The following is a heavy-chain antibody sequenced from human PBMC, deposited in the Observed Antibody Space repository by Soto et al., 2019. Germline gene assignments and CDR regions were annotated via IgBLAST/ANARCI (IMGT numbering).Heavy chain of an antibody. CDR1: GYTFTSYA. CDR3: ARSGGPRPLNDAFDI. V-gene: IGHV1-3*01. J-gene: IGHJ3*02. D-gene: IGHD3-16*01. Sequence: ASVKVSCQASGYTFTSYAMHWVRQAPGQRLEWMGWINAGNGNTKYSQKFQGRVTITRDTSASTAYMELSSLRSEDTAVYYCARSGGPRPLNDAFDIWGQGTMVTVSS. CDR2: INAGNGNT.